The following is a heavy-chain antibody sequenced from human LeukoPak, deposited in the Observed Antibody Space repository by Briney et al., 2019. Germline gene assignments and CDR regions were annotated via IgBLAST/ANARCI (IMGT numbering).Heavy chain of an antibody. D-gene: IGHD2-15*01. CDR1: GGNFSSYA. CDR3: ARCGADTGDFDY. Sequence: ASVKVSCKASGGNFSSYAISWVRQAPGQGLEWMGTIVPILGSVTYAQNFKGRVTITTDESTSTAYMELSSLRSEDTAVYYCARCGADTGDFDYWGQGTLVTVSS. V-gene: IGHV1-69*11. CDR2: IVPILGSV. J-gene: IGHJ4*02.